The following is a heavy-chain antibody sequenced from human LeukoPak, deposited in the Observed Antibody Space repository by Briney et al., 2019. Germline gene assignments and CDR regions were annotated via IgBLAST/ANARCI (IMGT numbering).Heavy chain of an antibody. CDR1: GFTFSSYV. V-gene: IGHV3-23*01. D-gene: IGHD3-9*01. Sequence: GGPLRLSCAASGFTFSSYVMSWVRQAPGKGLEWVSAISGSGGSTYYADSVKGRFTIPRDNSKNTLYLQMNSLRAEDTAVYYCAKRGTRYYDVLTGYYTYWGQGTLVTVSS. CDR2: ISGSGGST. CDR3: AKRGTRYYDVLTGYYTY. J-gene: IGHJ4*02.